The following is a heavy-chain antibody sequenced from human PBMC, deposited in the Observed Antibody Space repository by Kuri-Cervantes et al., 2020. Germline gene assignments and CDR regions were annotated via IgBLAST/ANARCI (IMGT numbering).Heavy chain of an antibody. CDR1: GLTFSTYS. CDR3: AKVPVHVVVAATHFDY. D-gene: IGHD2-15*01. J-gene: IGHJ4*02. V-gene: IGHV3-21*04. Sequence: GESLKISCAASGLTFSTYSMNWVRQAPGKGLEWVSSISSSSSYIYYADSVKGRFTISRDNAKNSLYLQMNSLRAEDTALYYCAKVPVHVVVAATHFDYWGQGTLVTVSS. CDR2: ISSSSSYI.